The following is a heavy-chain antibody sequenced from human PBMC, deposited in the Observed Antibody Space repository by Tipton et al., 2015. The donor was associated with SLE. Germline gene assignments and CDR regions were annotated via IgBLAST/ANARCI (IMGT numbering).Heavy chain of an antibody. CDR1: GGSISNHF. J-gene: IGHJ4*02. CDR2: LYSSGNT. CDR3: AKDRGGSGYPVFDY. D-gene: IGHD3-9*01. V-gene: IGHV4-4*08. Sequence: TLSLTCTVSGGSISNHFWSWIRQPPGKGLEWIGCLYSSGNTTYNPSFKSRVTISVHTSKDQLSLHLNSVTAADTAVYYCAKDRGGSGYPVFDYWGQGTLVTVSS.